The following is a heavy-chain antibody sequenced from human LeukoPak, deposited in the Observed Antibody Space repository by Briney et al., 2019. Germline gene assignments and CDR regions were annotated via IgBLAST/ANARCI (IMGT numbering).Heavy chain of an antibody. J-gene: IGHJ5*02. CDR3: ARDKIPSAGTPRGFDP. Sequence: GGSLRLSCAASGFTFSSYSMNWVRQAPGKGLEWVSSISSTSSYIYYAASVKGRFTISRDNAKSSLYLQMNSLRAEDTAVYYCARDKIPSAGTPRGFDPWGQGTLVTVSS. V-gene: IGHV3-21*01. D-gene: IGHD6-13*01. CDR1: GFTFSSYS. CDR2: ISSTSSYI.